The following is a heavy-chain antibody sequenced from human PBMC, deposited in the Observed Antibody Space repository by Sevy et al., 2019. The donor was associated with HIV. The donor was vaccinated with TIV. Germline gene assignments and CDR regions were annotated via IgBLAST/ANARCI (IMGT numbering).Heavy chain of an antibody. J-gene: IGHJ4*02. Sequence: SETLSLTCTVSGGSITSLYWSWIRQPPGKGLEWIANIYYNGHINYNPSLTSQVTLSLDTSKNQFSLRLSSVTAADTAMYYCAGENAWGRGYSWGQGTLVTVSS. V-gene: IGHV4-59*08. CDR3: AGENAWGRGYS. CDR2: IYYNGHI. CDR1: GGSITSLY. D-gene: IGHD1-26*01.